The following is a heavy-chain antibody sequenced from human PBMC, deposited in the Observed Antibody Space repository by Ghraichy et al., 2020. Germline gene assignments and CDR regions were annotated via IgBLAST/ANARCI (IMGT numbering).Heavy chain of an antibody. J-gene: IGHJ5*02. CDR2: ISAYNGNT. V-gene: IGHV1-18*01. CDR1: GYTFTSYG. D-gene: IGHD3-10*01. Sequence: ASVKVSCKASGYTFTSYGISWVRQAPGQGLEWMGWISAYNGNTNYAQKLQGRVTMTTDTSTSTAYMELRSLRSDDTAVYYCARVGLLWFGELEGWFDPWGQGTLVTVSS. CDR3: ARVGLLWFGELEGWFDP.